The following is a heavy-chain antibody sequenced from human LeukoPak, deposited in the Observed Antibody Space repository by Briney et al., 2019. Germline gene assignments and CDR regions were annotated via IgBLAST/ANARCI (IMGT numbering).Heavy chain of an antibody. Sequence: ASVKVSCKTSGYTFTGYFMHWVRQAPGQGLEWMGWIDPNSGATHYAQNFQGRVTMTRDTSISTAYMELSTLRSDDTAVYCCVGESGSADSHYWGQGTLVTVSS. CDR3: VGESGSADSHY. CDR1: GYTFTGYF. V-gene: IGHV1-2*02. J-gene: IGHJ4*02. CDR2: IDPNSGAT. D-gene: IGHD1-26*01.